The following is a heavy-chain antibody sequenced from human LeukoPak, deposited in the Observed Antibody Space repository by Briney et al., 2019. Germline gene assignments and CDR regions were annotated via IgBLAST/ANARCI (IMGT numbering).Heavy chain of an antibody. CDR1: GGSISSYY. D-gene: IGHD2-15*01. Sequence: SETLSLTCTVSGGSISSYYWSWIRQPPGKGLEWIGYIYYSGSTNYNPSLKSRVTISVDTSKNQFSLKLSSVTAADTAVYYCARGRDIVVVVAPKAAFDIWGQGTMVTVSS. CDR3: ARGRDIVVVVAPKAAFDI. CDR2: IYYSGST. V-gene: IGHV4-59*12. J-gene: IGHJ3*02.